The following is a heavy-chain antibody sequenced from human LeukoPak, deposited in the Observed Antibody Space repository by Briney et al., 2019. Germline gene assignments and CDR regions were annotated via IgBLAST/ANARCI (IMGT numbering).Heavy chain of an antibody. CDR2: ISGSGGST. CDR3: TTDRTTVVRY. J-gene: IGHJ4*02. Sequence: GESLSLSCAASGFTFSSYDMTWVRQAPGKGLEWVSTISGSGGSTYYADSVNYADSVKGRFTVSRDNSKNTLYLQMNSLRAEDTAVYYCTTDRTTVVRYWGQGTLVTVSS. D-gene: IGHD4-23*01. CDR1: GFTFSSYD. V-gene: IGHV3-23*01.